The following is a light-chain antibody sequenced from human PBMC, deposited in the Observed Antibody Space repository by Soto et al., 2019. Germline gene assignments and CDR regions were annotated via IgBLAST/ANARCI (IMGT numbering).Light chain of an antibody. CDR2: KAS. CDR1: QGISNW. CDR3: QQYNSPSYT. J-gene: IGKJ2*01. Sequence: DIQMTQSPSTLSASVGDRVTITCRASQGISNWLAWFQQKPGKAPKLLIYKASTLESGAPSRFTGSGSGTDFTLTITSVQPDDFVTYYCQQYNSPSYTFGQGTKLEMK. V-gene: IGKV1-5*03.